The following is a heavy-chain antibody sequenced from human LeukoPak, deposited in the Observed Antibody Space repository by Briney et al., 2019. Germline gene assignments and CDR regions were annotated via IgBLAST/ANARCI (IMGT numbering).Heavy chain of an antibody. J-gene: IGHJ4*02. CDR3: ARTDSAYEYLDY. D-gene: IGHD5-12*01. CDR1: GNSFTSYW. Sequence: GESLKIYCKGSGNSFTSYWISWVRQMPGKGLEWMGRIDPSDSYTRYSPSFQGHVTISADKSITTAYLQWSSLRASDTAMYYCARTDSAYEYLDYWGQGTLVTVSS. V-gene: IGHV5-10-1*01. CDR2: IDPSDSYT.